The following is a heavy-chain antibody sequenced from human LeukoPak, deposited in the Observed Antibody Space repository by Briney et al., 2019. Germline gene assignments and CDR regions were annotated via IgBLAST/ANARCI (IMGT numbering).Heavy chain of an antibody. V-gene: IGHV1-18*01. CDR3: ARDLPGGPLAAAGCVDY. CDR2: YNGNT. J-gene: IGHJ4*02. Sequence: YNGNTNYAQKLQGRVTMTTDTSTSTAYMELRSLRSDDTAAYYCARDLPGGPLAAAGCVDYWGQGTLVTVSS. D-gene: IGHD6-13*01.